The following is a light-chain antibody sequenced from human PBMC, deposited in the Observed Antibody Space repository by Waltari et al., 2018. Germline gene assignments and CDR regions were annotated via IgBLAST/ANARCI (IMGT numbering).Light chain of an antibody. Sequence: LVLPQSLGTLSFSPGERGTLSCRASQSVSRFLAWYQQKPGQATRLLIYVASTRATGIPYRFSGSGSGTDFSLTISRLEPEDFAGYYCQKYDRFPGTFGQGTKVEIK. CDR2: VAS. V-gene: IGKV3-20*01. J-gene: IGKJ1*01. CDR1: QSVSRF. CDR3: QKYDRFPGT.